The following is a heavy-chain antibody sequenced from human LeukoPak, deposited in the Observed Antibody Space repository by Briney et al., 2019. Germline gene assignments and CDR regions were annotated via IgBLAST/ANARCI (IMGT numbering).Heavy chain of an antibody. CDR3: ARGQPNYYDSSGYYGSDAFDI. D-gene: IGHD3-22*01. Sequence: SGTLSLTCAVYGGSFSGYYWSWIRQPPGKGLEWIGEINHSGSTNYNPSLKSRVTISVDTSKNQFSLKLSSVTAADTAVYYCARGQPNYYDSSGYYGSDAFDIWGQGTMVTVSS. CDR1: GGSFSGYY. J-gene: IGHJ3*02. CDR2: INHSGST. V-gene: IGHV4-34*01.